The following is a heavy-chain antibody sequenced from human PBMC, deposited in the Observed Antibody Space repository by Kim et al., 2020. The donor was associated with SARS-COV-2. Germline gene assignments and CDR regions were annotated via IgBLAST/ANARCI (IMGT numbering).Heavy chain of an antibody. J-gene: IGHJ4*02. CDR3: TSQQRITMIVVVIFPDY. Sequence: PVNGRFTISRDDSKNTLYLQMNSLKTEDTAVYYWTSQQRITMIVVVIFPDYWGQGTLVTVSS. D-gene: IGHD3-22*01. V-gene: IGHV3-15*01.